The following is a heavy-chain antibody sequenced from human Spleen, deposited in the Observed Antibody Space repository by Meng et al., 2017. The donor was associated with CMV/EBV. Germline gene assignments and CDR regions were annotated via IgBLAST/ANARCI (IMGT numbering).Heavy chain of an antibody. V-gene: IGHV4-34*01. CDR1: GGSFNSYY. Sequence: GSLRLSCAVYGGSFNSYYWTWIRQSPGKGLEWIGEINHGGSTNYNPSLKRRVTISVDTSKNQFSLRLTSVTAADTAVYYCVRDPELLVPAAATYYYYYGMDVWGQGTTVTVSS. CDR3: VRDPELLVPAAATYYYYYGMDV. CDR2: INHGGST. D-gene: IGHD2-2*01. J-gene: IGHJ6*02.